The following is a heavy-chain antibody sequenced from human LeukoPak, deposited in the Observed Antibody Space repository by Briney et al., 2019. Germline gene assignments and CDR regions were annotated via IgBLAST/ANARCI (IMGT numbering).Heavy chain of an antibody. D-gene: IGHD2-15*01. J-gene: IGHJ4*02. V-gene: IGHV5-51*01. CDR1: GYRFTSDW. CDR2: IYPGDSDT. Sequence: GESLKISCKGTGYRFTSDWIGWVRQMPGKGLEWMGIIYPGDSDTRYSPSFQGQVTISADKSVNTAYLQWSSLKASDTAMYYCARLSGRVVCSAGSCYIDSWGQGTLVTVSS. CDR3: ARLSGRVVCSAGSCYIDS.